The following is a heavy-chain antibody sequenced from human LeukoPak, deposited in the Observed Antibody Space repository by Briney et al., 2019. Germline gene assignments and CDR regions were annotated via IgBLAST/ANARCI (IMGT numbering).Heavy chain of an antibody. V-gene: IGHV3-66*01. Sequence: GGSLRLSCAASGFTVSSNYMNWVRQAPGKGLEWVSVIYSGGSTYYADSVKGRFTISRDNSKNTLYLQMNSLRAEDTAVYYCARELRAVTNGYYYYMDVAGKGTTVTVSS. D-gene: IGHD4-17*01. CDR2: IYSGGST. J-gene: IGHJ6*03. CDR3: ARELRAVTNGYYYYMDV. CDR1: GFTVSSNY.